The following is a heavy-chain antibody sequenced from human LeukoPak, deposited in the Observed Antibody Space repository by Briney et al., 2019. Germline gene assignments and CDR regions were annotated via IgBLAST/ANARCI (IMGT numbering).Heavy chain of an antibody. CDR3: ARGLGPTSKRWLRGGGY. Sequence: GASVKVSCKASGYTFTSYDINWVRQATGQGLEWMGWMNPNSGNTGYAQEFQGRVTMTRNTSISTAYMELSSLRSEDTAVYYCARGLGPTSKRWLRGGGYWGQGTLVTVSS. D-gene: IGHD5-12*01. J-gene: IGHJ4*02. CDR1: GYTFTSYD. CDR2: MNPNSGNT. V-gene: IGHV1-8*01.